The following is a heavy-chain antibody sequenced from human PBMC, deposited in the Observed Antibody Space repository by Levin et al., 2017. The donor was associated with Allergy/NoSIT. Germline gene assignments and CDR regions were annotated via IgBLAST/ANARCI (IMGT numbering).Heavy chain of an antibody. V-gene: IGHV3-33*01. D-gene: IGHD6-13*01. Sequence: LSLTCAASGFTFSSYGMHWVRQAPGKGLEWVAVIWYDGSNKYYADSVKGRFTISRDNSKNTLYLQMNSLRAEDTAVYYCAYGSSWYGPFDYWGQGTLVTVSS. J-gene: IGHJ4*02. CDR3: AYGSSWYGPFDY. CDR1: GFTFSSYG. CDR2: IWYDGSNK.